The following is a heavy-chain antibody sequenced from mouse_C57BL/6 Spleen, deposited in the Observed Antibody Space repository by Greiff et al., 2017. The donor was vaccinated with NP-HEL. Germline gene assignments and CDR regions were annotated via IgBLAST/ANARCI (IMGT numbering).Heavy chain of an antibody. Sequence: EVHLVESEGGLVQPGSSMKLSCTASGFTFSDYYMAWVRQVPEKGLEWVANINYDGSSTYYLDSLKSRFIISRDNAKNILYLPMSSLKSEDTATYYCAREAWRAMGYWGKGTSVTVSS. CDR1: GFTFSDYY. J-gene: IGHJ4*01. CDR3: AREAWRAMGY. V-gene: IGHV5-16*01. CDR2: INYDGSST.